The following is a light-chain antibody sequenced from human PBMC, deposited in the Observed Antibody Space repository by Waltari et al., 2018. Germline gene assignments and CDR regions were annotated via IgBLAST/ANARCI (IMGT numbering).Light chain of an antibody. CDR1: QSVSSY. J-gene: IGKJ1*01. V-gene: IGKV3-11*01. CDR3: QQRSNRPPWT. CDR2: DAS. Sequence: EIVLTQSPATLSLSPGERATLSCRASQSVSSYLAWYQQTPGQAPRLLIYDASNRATDIPARFSGSGSGTDFTLTINSLEPEDFAVYYCQQRSNRPPWTFGQGTRVEIK.